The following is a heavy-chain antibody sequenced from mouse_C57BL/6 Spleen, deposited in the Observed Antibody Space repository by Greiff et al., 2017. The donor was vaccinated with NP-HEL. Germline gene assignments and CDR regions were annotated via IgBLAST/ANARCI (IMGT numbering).Heavy chain of an antibody. Sequence: VQLPQSGAELVKPGASVKISCKASGYAFSNYWMNWVKQRPGKGLEWIGQIYPGDGDTNYNGKFKGKATLTVDKSSRTAYMQLSSLTSEDSAVYFCARGVTTGVEDYWGQGTTLTVSS. V-gene: IGHV1-80*01. CDR3: ARGVTTGVEDY. CDR2: IYPGDGDT. J-gene: IGHJ2*01. CDR1: GYAFSNYW. D-gene: IGHD1-1*01.